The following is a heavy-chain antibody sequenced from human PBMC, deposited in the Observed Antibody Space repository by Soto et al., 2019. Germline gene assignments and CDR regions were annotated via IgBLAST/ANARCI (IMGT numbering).Heavy chain of an antibody. Sequence: PGGSLRLSCAASGFTFSSYAMSWVRQAPGKGLEWVSAISGNGGGTYYAGSVKGRFTISRDNSKNTLYLQMNSLKAEDTALYYCAKDSDVGATLPFDYWGQGILVTVSS. CDR1: GFTFSSYA. CDR3: AKDSDVGATLPFDY. V-gene: IGHV3-23*01. CDR2: ISGNGGGT. J-gene: IGHJ4*02. D-gene: IGHD1-26*01.